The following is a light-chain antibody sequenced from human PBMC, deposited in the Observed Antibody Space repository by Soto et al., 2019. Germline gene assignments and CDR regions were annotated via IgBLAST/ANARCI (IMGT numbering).Light chain of an antibody. CDR1: QSVSSN. Sequence: EIVMTQSPATLSVSPGERATLSCRASQSVSSNLAWYQQKSGQAPRLLIYDASNRATGIPARFSGSGSRTDFTHTISSLQPEDFATYYCQQSYSTPWTFGQGTKVDIK. CDR3: QQSYSTPWT. J-gene: IGKJ1*01. CDR2: DAS. V-gene: IGKV3D-15*01.